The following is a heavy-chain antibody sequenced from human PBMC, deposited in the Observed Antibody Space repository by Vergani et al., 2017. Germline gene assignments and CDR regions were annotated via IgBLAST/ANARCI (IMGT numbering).Heavy chain of an antibody. D-gene: IGHD5-24*01. V-gene: IGHV3-23*01. CDR3: GRGSDNYN. CDR2: IKNTGAST. CDR1: VSTLTSHT. J-gene: IGHJ4*02. Sequence: EVQLLQSEGAVVQPGGSLSLSCVASVSTLTSHTMRWVRQGQGQGREWFSSIKNTGASTHYADSVKGRFTISRDNSTNTLYLQMNSLRVEDTAVYYCGRGSDNYNWGQGTLVTVSS.